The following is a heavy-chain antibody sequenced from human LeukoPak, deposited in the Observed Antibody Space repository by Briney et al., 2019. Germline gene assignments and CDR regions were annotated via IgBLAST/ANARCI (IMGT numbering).Heavy chain of an antibody. CDR2: IYYSGST. Sequence: SGPTLVNPTQTLTLTCTFSGFSLSTSGVGVGWIRQPPGKALEWLGYIYYSGSTYYNPSLKSRVTISVDTSKNQFSLKLSSVTAADTAVYYCARRYRSEYFFDYWGQGTLVTVSS. CDR1: GFSLSTSGVG. V-gene: IGHV4-61*05. J-gene: IGHJ4*02. D-gene: IGHD3-10*01. CDR3: ARRYRSEYFFDY.